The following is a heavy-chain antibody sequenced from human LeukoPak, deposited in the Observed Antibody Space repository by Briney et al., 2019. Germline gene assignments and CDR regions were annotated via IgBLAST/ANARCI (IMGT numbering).Heavy chain of an antibody. V-gene: IGHV3-23*01. J-gene: IGHJ4*02. D-gene: IGHD3-22*01. CDR2: ISGSGGST. Sequence: GGSLRLSCAASGFTFSSYAMSWVRQAPGKELEWVSAISGSGGSTYYADSVKGRFTISRDNSKNTLYLQMNSLRAEDTAVYYCAKPPYYYDSSGSSFDYWGQGTLVTVSS. CDR3: AKPPYYYDSSGSSFDY. CDR1: GFTFSSYA.